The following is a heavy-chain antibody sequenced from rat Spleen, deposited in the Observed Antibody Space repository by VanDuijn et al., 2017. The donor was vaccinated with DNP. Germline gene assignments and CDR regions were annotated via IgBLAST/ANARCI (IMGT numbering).Heavy chain of an antibody. Sequence: EVQLVESGGGLVQPGRSLKLSCAASGFTFSDYYLAWVRQAPTMGLEWVAYISYDGASYYRDSVKGRFTISRDNAKSTLYLQMISLRSEDMATYYCARHVLPLRVWDYWGQGVMVTVSS. J-gene: IGHJ2*01. CDR3: ARHVLPLRVWDY. V-gene: IGHV5-22*01. D-gene: IGHD4-1*01. CDR2: ISYDGAS. CDR1: GFTFSDYY.